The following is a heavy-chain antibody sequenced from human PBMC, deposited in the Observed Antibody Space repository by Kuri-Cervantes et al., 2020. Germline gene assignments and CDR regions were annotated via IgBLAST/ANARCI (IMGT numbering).Heavy chain of an antibody. CDR1: GFTFSSYS. D-gene: IGHD6-13*01. CDR3: ARNLRIAATGTGWFDP. J-gene: IGHJ5*02. Sequence: GGSLRLSCAASGFTFSSYSMNWVRQAPGKGLEWVSYIISSSSTIYYADSVKGRFTISRDNAKNSLYLQMNSLRAEDTAVYYCARNLRIAATGTGWFDPWGQGTLVTVSS. V-gene: IGHV3-48*01. CDR2: IISSSSTI.